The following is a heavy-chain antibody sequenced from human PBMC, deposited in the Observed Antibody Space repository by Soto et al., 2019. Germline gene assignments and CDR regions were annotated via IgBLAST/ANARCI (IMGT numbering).Heavy chain of an antibody. CDR2: IYHSGST. CDR3: ARGDQYSGYNENIDY. J-gene: IGHJ4*02. D-gene: IGHD5-12*01. Sequence: SETLSLTCAVSSGSISSSNWWSWVRQPPGKGLEWIGEIYHSGSTNYNPSLKSRVTISVDKSKNQFSLKLSSVTAADTAVYYCARGDQYSGYNENIDYWGQGTLVTVSS. V-gene: IGHV4-4*02. CDR1: SGSISSSNW.